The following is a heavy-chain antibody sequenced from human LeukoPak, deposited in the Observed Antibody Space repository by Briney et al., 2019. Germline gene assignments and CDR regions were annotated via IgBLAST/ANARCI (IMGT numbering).Heavy chain of an antibody. CDR1: GFTFSSYA. CDR3: AKDRSSGYPGDY. D-gene: IGHD3-22*01. J-gene: IGHJ4*02. Sequence: PGGSLRLSCAASGFTFSSYAMSWVRQAPGKGLEWVAVISYDGSNKYYADSVKGRFTISRDNSKNTLYLQMNSLRAEDTAVYYCAKDRSSGYPGDYWGQGTLVTVSS. CDR2: ISYDGSNK. V-gene: IGHV3-30*18.